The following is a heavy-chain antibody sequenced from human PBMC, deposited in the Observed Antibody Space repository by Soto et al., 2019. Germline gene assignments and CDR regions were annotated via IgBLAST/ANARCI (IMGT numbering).Heavy chain of an antibody. V-gene: IGHV1-18*01. CDR3: ARVKITFWGVIVRGFDY. CDR1: GYTFTSYG. CDR2: ISAYNGNT. J-gene: IGHJ4*02. D-gene: IGHD3-16*02. Sequence: QVQLVQSGAEVKKPGASVKVSCKASGYTFTSYGISWVRQAPGQGLEWMGWISAYNGNTNYAQKLQGRVTMTTDISTSTAYMELRSLRSDDTAVYYCARVKITFWGVIVRGFDYWGQGTLVTVSS.